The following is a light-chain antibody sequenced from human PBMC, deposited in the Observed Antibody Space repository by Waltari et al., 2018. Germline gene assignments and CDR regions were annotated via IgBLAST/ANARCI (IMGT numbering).Light chain of an antibody. V-gene: IGKV3-20*01. CDR1: QKITSSY. CDR3: QYYGSAPRT. J-gene: IGKJ1*01. CDR2: TAS. Sequence: EIVLTQSPGTLSLSPGERATLSCRASQKITSSYIAWYQHKAGQAPRLLIYTASYRATGIPDRFSGSGSWTDFILTISRLEPEDFAVYYCQYYGSAPRTFGQGTKVEIK.